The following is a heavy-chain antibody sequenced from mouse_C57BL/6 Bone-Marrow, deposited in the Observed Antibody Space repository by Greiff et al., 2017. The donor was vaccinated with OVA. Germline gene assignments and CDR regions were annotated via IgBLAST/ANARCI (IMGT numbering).Heavy chain of an antibody. D-gene: IGHD2-14*01. Sequence: EVKLMESGGGLVKPGGSLKLSCAASGFTFSDYGMHWVRQAPEKGLEWVAYISSGSSTIYYADTVKGRFTLSRDNAKNTLFMQMTSLRSEDTAMYYCARGGYDWAIDYWGQGTSVTVSS. J-gene: IGHJ4*01. CDR2: ISSGSSTI. CDR3: ARGGYDWAIDY. CDR1: GFTFSDYG. V-gene: IGHV5-17*01.